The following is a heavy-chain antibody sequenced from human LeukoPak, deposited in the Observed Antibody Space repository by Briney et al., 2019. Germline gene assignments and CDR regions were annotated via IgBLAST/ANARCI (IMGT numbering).Heavy chain of an antibody. CDR1: GFTFSSYA. V-gene: IGHV3-23*01. D-gene: IGHD6-13*01. Sequence: GGSLRLSCAASGFTFSSYAMSWVRQAPGKGLEWVSAISGSGGSTYYADSVKGRFTISRDNSKSILYLQMNSLRDEDTAVYYCAKVPTAAGIIDFDYWGQGTLVTVSS. J-gene: IGHJ4*02. CDR3: AKVPTAAGIIDFDY. CDR2: ISGSGGST.